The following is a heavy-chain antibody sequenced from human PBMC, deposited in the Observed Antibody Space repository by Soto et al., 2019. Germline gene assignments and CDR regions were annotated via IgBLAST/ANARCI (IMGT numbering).Heavy chain of an antibody. CDR2: VAAGGGHT. Sequence: CVASGFSFDKYAMAWVRQAPGKGLEWVSHVAAGGGHTYYAESVKGRFTISRDNSKNTLFLQINALRADDTAIYFCARRTSFLGAFDYWGQGVLVTVSS. D-gene: IGHD3-16*02. CDR1: GFSFDKYA. J-gene: IGHJ4*02. V-gene: IGHV3-23*01. CDR3: ARRTSFLGAFDY.